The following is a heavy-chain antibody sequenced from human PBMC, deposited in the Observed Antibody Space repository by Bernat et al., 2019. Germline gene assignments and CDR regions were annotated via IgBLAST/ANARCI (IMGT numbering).Heavy chain of an antibody. CDR3: ARHGAGGMVRGVIQH. D-gene: IGHD3-10*01. CDR2: IYYSGST. CDR1: GGSISSYY. V-gene: IGHV4-59*08. Sequence: QVQLQESGPGLVKPSETLSLTCTVSGGSISSYYWSWIRQPPGKGLEWIGYIYYSGSTNYNPSTTSRVTISVDTTKNQCSLKLSSVTAADTAVYYCARHGAGGMVRGVIQHWGQCTLVTVSS. J-gene: IGHJ1*01.